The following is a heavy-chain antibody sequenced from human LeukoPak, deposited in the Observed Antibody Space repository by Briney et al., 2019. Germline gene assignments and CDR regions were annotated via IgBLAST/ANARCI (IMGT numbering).Heavy chain of an antibody. J-gene: IGHJ6*02. D-gene: IGHD6-19*01. Sequence: ASVKVSCKVSGYTLTELSMHWVRQAPGQGLEWMGWINPNSGGTNYAQKFQGWVTMTRDTSISTAYMELSRLRSDDTAVYYCAISLGVAVADYYYYGMDVWGQGTTVTVSS. V-gene: IGHV1-2*04. CDR3: AISLGVAVADYYYYGMDV. CDR2: INPNSGGT. CDR1: GYTLTELS.